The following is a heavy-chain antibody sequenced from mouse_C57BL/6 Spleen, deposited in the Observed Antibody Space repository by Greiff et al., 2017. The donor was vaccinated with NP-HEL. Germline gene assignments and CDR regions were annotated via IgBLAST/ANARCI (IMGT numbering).Heavy chain of an antibody. CDR2: IDPENGDT. CDR1: GFNIKDYY. Sequence: DVQLQESGAELVRPGASVKLSCTASGFNIKDYYMHWVKQRPEQGLEWIGWIDPENGDTEYASKFQGKATITADTSSNTAYLQLSSLTSEDAAVYYCSTTVVEGWYFDVWGKGTTVTVSS. D-gene: IGHD1-1*01. J-gene: IGHJ1*03. V-gene: IGHV14-4*01. CDR3: STTVVEGWYFDV.